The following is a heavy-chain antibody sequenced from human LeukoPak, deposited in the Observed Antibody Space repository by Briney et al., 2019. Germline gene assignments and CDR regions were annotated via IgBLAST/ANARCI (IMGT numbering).Heavy chain of an antibody. D-gene: IGHD2-15*01. Sequence: ASAKVSCKASGYTFTSYGISWVRQAPGQGLEWMGWISAYNGNTNYAQKLQGRVTMTTDTSTSTAYMELRSLRSDDTAVYYCARGGRGYCSGGSCYYNWFDPWGQGTLVTVSS. V-gene: IGHV1-18*01. CDR2: ISAYNGNT. CDR1: GYTFTSYG. J-gene: IGHJ5*02. CDR3: ARGGRGYCSGGSCYYNWFDP.